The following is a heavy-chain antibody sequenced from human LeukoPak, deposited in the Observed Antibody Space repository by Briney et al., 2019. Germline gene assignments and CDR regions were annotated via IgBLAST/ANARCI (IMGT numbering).Heavy chain of an antibody. CDR1: GYNFTSHW. V-gene: IGHV5-51*01. CDR3: ARGHHVVVATATWASDAFDL. J-gene: IGHJ3*01. D-gene: IGHD2-21*02. CDR2: IYPGDSDS. Sequence: GESLKISCKGSGYNFTSHWIGWVRQLPGKGLEWMGIIYPGDSDSRQSPSLRGQVTISADKSINTAYLQWNSLKASDTAMYYCARGHHVVVATATWASDAFDLWGQGTMVTVSS.